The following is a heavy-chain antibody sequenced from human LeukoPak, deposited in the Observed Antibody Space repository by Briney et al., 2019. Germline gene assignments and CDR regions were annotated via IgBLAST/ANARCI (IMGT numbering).Heavy chain of an antibody. CDR3: ARLSAYYYGSFFYYYMDV. CDR1: GFIFSSYW. Sequence: GGSLRLSCAASGFIFSSYWMHWVRHAPGKGPEWVANIKQDESETYTVDSVKGRFTISRDNAKNSVYLHMNSLRAEDTALYYCARLSAYYYGSFFYYYMDVWGKGTTVTVSS. D-gene: IGHD3-10*01. J-gene: IGHJ6*03. CDR2: IKQDESET. V-gene: IGHV3-7*01.